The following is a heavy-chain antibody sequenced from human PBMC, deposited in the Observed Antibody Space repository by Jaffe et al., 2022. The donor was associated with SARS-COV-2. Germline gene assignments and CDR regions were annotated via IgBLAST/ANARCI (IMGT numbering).Heavy chain of an antibody. D-gene: IGHD6-13*01. V-gene: IGHV3-49*03. CDR2: IRSKAYGGTT. CDR3: TRYIAAAPDLGYYFDY. CDR1: GFTFGDYA. Sequence: EVQLVESGGGLVQPGRSLRLSCTASGFTFGDYAMSWFRQAPGKGLEWVGFIRSKAYGGTTEYAASVKGRFTISRDDSKSIAYLQMNSLKTEDTAVYYCTRYIAAAPDLGYYFDYWGQGTLVTVSS. J-gene: IGHJ4*02.